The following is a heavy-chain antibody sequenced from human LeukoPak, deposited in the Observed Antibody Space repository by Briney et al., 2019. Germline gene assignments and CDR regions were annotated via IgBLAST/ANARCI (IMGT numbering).Heavy chain of an antibody. Sequence: PGGSLRLSCAASGFTFSSSAMNWVRQAPGKGLEWVSSISSSGGSVYSADSVKGRFTISRDNAKNSLYLQMSSLRSEDTAVYYCARTMATVVTPTFDIWGLGIMVTVSS. CDR1: GFTFSSSA. CDR2: ISSSGGSV. V-gene: IGHV3-21*01. J-gene: IGHJ3*02. D-gene: IGHD4-23*01. CDR3: ARTMATVVTPTFDI.